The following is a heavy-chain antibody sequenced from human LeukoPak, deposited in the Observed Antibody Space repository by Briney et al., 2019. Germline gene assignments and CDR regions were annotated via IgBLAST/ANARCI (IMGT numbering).Heavy chain of an antibody. J-gene: IGHJ5*02. CDR1: GFTFSSYA. V-gene: IGHV3-23*01. D-gene: IGHD5-24*01. CDR3: AKDSSDGYFVRANWFDP. CDR2: ISGSGGST. Sequence: PGGSLRLSCAASGFTFSSYAMSWVRQAPGKGLEWVSAISGSGGSTYYADSVKGRFTISRDNSKNTLYLQTNSLRAEDTAVYYCAKDSSDGYFVRANWFDPWGQGTLVTVSS.